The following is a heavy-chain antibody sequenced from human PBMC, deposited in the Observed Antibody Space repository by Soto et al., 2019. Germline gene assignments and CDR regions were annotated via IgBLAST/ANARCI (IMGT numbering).Heavy chain of an antibody. CDR3: ARDGDGYNNFDY. CDR1: GGTFSSYA. D-gene: IGHD5-12*01. CDR2: IIPIFGTA. V-gene: IGHV1-69*13. Sequence: ASVKVSCKASGGTFSSYAISWVRQAPGQGLEWMGGIIPIFGTANYAQKFQGRVTITADESTSTAYMELSSLRSEDTAVYYCARDGDGYNNFDYWGQGTLVTVSS. J-gene: IGHJ4*02.